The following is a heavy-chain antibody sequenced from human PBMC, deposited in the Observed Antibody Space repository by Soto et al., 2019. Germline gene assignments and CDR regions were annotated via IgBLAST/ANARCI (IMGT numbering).Heavy chain of an antibody. D-gene: IGHD4-17*01. J-gene: IGHJ4*02. CDR1: GYTFTSYY. CDR3: ARGVAMADYGDYDYYFDY. CDR2: INPSGGST. V-gene: IGHV1-46*01. Sequence: VASVKVSCKASGYTFTSYYMHWVRQAPGQGLEWMGIINPSGGSTSYAQKFQGRVTITADKSTSTAYMELSSLRSEDTAVYYCARGVAMADYGDYDYYFDYWGQGTLVTVSS.